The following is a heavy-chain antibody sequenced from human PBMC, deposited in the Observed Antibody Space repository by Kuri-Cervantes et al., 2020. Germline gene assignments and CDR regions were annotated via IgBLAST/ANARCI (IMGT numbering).Heavy chain of an antibody. CDR1: GGSISSGDYY. CDR2: IYYSGST. Sequence: LRLSCTVSGGSISSGDYYWSWIRQPPGKGLEWIGYIYYSGSTYYNPSLKSRVTISVDTSKNQFSLNLSSVTAADTAMYYCASLYYYDTTHWGQGTLVTVSS. D-gene: IGHD3-22*01. J-gene: IGHJ4*02. V-gene: IGHV4-30-4*08. CDR3: ASLYYYDTTH.